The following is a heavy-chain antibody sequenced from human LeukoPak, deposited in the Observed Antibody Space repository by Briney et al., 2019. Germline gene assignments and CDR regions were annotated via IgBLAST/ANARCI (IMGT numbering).Heavy chain of an antibody. J-gene: IGHJ4*02. CDR1: GGSISSGGYY. CDR3: ARDGSGWSAFDY. Sequence: SETLSLTCTVSGGSISSGGYYWSWIRQHPGKGLEWIGYIYYSGSTYYNPSLKSRVTISVDTSKDQFSLKLSSVTAADTAVYYCARDGSGWSAFDYWGQGTLVTVSS. CDR2: IYYSGST. V-gene: IGHV4-31*03. D-gene: IGHD6-19*01.